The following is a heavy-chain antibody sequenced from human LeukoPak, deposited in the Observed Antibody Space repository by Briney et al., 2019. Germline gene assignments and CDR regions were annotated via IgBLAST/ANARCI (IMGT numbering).Heavy chain of an antibody. D-gene: IGHD2-8*01. CDR1: GVRSTRDL. J-gene: IGHJ4*02. CDR3: ARLKDDVTKFDY. V-gene: IGHV3-7*01. CDR2: INQDVSRI. Sequence: GGSLRLSCADPGVRSTRDLMASVCQAPGKGLEWVASINQDVSRIHYVDSVKGRFTISRDNAKNSLFLQMNSLRVEDTAVYYCARLKDDVTKFDYWGQGTLVTVSS.